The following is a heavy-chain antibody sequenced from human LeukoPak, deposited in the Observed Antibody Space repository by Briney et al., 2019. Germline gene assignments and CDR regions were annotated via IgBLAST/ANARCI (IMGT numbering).Heavy chain of an antibody. CDR1: GFTFSNFW. J-gene: IGHJ4*02. CDR3: AKGGSGNYYNEGY. D-gene: IGHD3-10*01. Sequence: PWGSLRLSCAASGFTFSNFWMHWVRQAPGKGLVWVSRINSDGSDTSYADSVKGRLTISRDNAKNTLYLQMNSLRAEDTAVYYCAKGGSGNYYNEGYWGQGTLVTVSS. V-gene: IGHV3-74*01. CDR2: INSDGSDT.